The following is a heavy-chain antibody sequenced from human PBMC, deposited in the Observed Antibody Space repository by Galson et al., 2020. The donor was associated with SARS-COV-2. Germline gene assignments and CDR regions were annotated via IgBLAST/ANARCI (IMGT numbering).Heavy chain of an antibody. CDR3: ARDQGVYSANYYVD. CDR2: TSFDGSNI. D-gene: IGHD3-16*01. Sequence: GGSLRLSCEASGFTFSSYAMHWVRQAPGKGLEWVALTSFDGSNIHYGDSVKGRFTISRDNSKKILYLHMTSLKTEDTAFYYCARDQGVYSANYYVDWGQGTEVTV. J-gene: IGHJ4*02. CDR1: GFTFSSYA. V-gene: IGHV3-30*04.